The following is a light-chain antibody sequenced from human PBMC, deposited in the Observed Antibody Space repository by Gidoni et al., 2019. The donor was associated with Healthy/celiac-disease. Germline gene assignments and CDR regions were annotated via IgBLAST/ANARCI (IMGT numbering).Light chain of an antibody. J-gene: IGLJ3*02. CDR1: KITTKT. V-gene: IGLV3-21*02. CDR3: QVWDSSDDRDWV. CDR2: DDT. Sequence: SYVLTQPPSVSVAPGQTATITCGGDKITTKTVHWYQQRPGKAPVLVVYDDTVRRSGTPERFAGSNFGTAATLTISRVEAGDEAEYFCQVWDSSDDRDWVFGGGTKLTVL.